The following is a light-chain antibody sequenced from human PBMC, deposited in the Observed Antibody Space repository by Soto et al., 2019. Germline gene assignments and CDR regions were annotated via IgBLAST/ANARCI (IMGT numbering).Light chain of an antibody. V-gene: IGLV7-46*01. J-gene: IGLJ2*01. CDR2: DTN. Sequence: QAVVTQEPSLTVSPGGTVTLTCGSSTGAVTSGHYPYWFQQKPGQAPRTLIYDTNNKHSWTPARFSGSLLGGKAALTLSGAQPEDEAEYYCVLSYRGARRGVFGGGTKVTVL. CDR1: TGAVTSGHY. CDR3: VLSYRGARRGV.